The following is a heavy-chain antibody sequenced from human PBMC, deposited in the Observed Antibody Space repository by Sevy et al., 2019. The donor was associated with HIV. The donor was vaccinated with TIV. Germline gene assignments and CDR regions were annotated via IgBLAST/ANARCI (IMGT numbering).Heavy chain of an antibody. CDR1: AGSISSYY. J-gene: IGHJ2*01. CDR2: IYYSGST. V-gene: IGHV4-59*01. Sequence: SETLSLTCTVSAGSISSYYWSWIRQPPGKGLEWIGYIYYSGSTNYNPSLKSRVTISVDTSKNQFSLKLSSVTAADTAVYYCARGAAMVWYFDLWGRGTLVTVSS. CDR3: ARGAAMVWYFDL. D-gene: IGHD2-2*01.